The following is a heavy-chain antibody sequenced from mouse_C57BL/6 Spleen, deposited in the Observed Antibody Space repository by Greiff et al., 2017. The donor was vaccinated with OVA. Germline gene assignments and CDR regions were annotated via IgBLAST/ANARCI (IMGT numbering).Heavy chain of an antibody. Sequence: QVQLQQSGAELVRPGASVTLSCKASGYTFTDYEMHWVKQTPVHGLEWIGAIDPETGGTAYNQKFKGKAILTADKSSSTAYMGLRSLTSEDSAVYYCTRSKGRGAMDYWGQGTSVTVSS. V-gene: IGHV1-15*01. J-gene: IGHJ4*01. CDR1: GYTFTDYE. D-gene: IGHD3-3*01. CDR2: IDPETGGT. CDR3: TRSKGRGAMDY.